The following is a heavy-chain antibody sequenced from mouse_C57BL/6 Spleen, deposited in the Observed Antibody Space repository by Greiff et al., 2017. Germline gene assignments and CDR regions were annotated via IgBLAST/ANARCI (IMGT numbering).Heavy chain of an antibody. D-gene: IGHD4-1*01. CDR2: LYPGDGDT. CDR1: GYAFSSSW. CDR3: ASHWDAWFAY. Sequence: QVQLQQSGPELVKPGASVKISCKASGYAFSSSWMNWVKQRPGKGLEWIGRLYPGDGDTNYNGKFKGKATLTADKSSSTAYMQLSSLTSEDSAVYCCASHWDAWFAYWGQGTLVTVSA. V-gene: IGHV1-82*01. J-gene: IGHJ3*01.